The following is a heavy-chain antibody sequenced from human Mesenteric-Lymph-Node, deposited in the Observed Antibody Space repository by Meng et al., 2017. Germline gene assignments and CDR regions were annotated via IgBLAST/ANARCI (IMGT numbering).Heavy chain of an antibody. D-gene: IGHD2-21*01. Sequence: GESLKISCAASGFSFNMIGLAWVRQAPGKGLEWVSTIGGGDGSTFYEDSVKGRFTISKDFSKNTLLLQMNSLTAADTAIYYCATLWWNGGRTFDSWGQGTMVTVSS. CDR1: GFSFNMIG. J-gene: IGHJ3*01. CDR3: ATLWWNGGRTFDS. CDR2: IGGGDGST. V-gene: IGHV3-23*01.